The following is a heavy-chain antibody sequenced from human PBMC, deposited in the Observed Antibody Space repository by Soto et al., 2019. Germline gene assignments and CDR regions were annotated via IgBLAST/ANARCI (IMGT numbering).Heavy chain of an antibody. J-gene: IGHJ3*01. Sequence: KESGPTLVKPTQTLTLTCTFSGISLTTSGEGVGWVRQPPGKGLEWVALVYGDGDKRYLTSLKSRLTITKDTSKNQVVLTMTNMDPVDTGTYFCAHNIGGDYVYGFDFWGQGTKVTVSS. D-gene: IGHD3-16*01. CDR2: VYGDGDK. V-gene: IGHV2-5*02. CDR3: AHNIGGDYVYGFDF. CDR1: GISLTTSGEG.